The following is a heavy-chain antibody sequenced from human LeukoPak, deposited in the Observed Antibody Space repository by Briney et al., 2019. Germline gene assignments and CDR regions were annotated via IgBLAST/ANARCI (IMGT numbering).Heavy chain of an antibody. J-gene: IGHJ6*04. CDR3: ARDNYGSGSLYYGMDV. CDR1: GFTFSSYE. CDR2: ISSSGSTI. Sequence: GGSLRLSCAASGFTFSSYEMNWVRQAPGKGLEWVSYISSSGSTIYYADSVKGRFTISRDNAKNSLYLQMNSLRAEDTAVYYCARDNYGSGSLYYGMDVWGKGTTVTVSS. D-gene: IGHD3-10*01. V-gene: IGHV3-48*03.